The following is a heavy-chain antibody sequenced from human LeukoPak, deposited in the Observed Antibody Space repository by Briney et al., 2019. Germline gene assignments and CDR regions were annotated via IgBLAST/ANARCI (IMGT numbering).Heavy chain of an antibody. CDR2: IYNSGST. D-gene: IGHD2-2*01. Sequence: SEPLSLTCAVSGYPISSGYYLGWLRQPPGKGLEWIGSIYNSGSTYYNPSLKSRVTISVDTSKNQFSLKLSSVTAADTAVYYCARDLGSSDYWGRGPLVTVSS. J-gene: IGHJ4*02. CDR1: GYPISSGYY. V-gene: IGHV4-38-2*02. CDR3: ARDLGSSDY.